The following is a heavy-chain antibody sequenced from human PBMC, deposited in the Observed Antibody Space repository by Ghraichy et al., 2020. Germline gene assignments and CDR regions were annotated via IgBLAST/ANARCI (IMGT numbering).Heavy chain of an antibody. CDR1: GYTLTELS. Sequence: ASVKVSCKVSGYTLTELSMHWVRQAPGKGLEWMGGFDPEDGETIYAQKFQGRVTMTEDTSTDTAYMELSSLRSEDTAVYYCATSKEMVRGDAFDYWGQGTLVTVSS. CDR3: ATSKEMVRGDAFDY. V-gene: IGHV1-24*01. J-gene: IGHJ4*02. D-gene: IGHD3-10*01. CDR2: FDPEDGET.